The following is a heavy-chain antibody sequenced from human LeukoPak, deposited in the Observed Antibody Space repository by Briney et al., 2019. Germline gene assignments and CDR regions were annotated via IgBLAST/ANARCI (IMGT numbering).Heavy chain of an antibody. CDR3: ARVYQSTSGRAIDY. Sequence: GGSLRLSCAASGFTLSSYWMSWVRQAPGKGLEWVANIKQDGSAKDYVDSVNGRFTISRENAKNSLYLQMNSLRVDDTAIYYCARVYQSTSGRAIDYWGQGTLVTVSS. CDR1: GFTLSSYW. V-gene: IGHV3-7*01. J-gene: IGHJ4*02. CDR2: IKQDGSAK. D-gene: IGHD2-2*01.